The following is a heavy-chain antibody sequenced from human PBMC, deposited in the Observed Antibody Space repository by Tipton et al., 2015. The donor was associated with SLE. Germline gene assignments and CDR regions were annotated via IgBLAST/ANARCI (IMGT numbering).Heavy chain of an antibody. Sequence: TLSLTCAVYGGSFSGYYWSWIRQPPGKGLEWIGEINHSGSTNYNPSLKSRVTISVDTSENQFSPKLSSVTAADTAVYYCARRGYCGGDCYPFDYWGQGTLVTVSS. CDR1: GGSFSGYY. CDR2: INHSGST. V-gene: IGHV4-34*01. D-gene: IGHD2-21*02. J-gene: IGHJ4*02. CDR3: ARRGYCGGDCYPFDY.